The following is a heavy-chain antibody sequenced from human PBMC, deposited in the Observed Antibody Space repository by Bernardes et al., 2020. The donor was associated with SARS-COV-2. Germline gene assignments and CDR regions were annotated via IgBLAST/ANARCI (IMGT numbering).Heavy chain of an antibody. CDR2: IYYSGST. J-gene: IGHJ3*02. CDR1: GGSISSGGYY. V-gene: IGHV4-31*03. D-gene: IGHD3-22*01. Sequence: TLYLTCTVSGGSISSGGYYWSWIRQHPGKGLEWIGYIYYSGSTYYNPSLKSRVTISVDTSKNQFSLKLSSVTAADTAVYYCARAPMIVVVITSFDIWGQGTMVTVSS. CDR3: ARAPMIVVVITSFDI.